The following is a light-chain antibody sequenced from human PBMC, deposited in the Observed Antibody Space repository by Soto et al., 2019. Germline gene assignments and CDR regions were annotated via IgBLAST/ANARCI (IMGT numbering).Light chain of an antibody. V-gene: IGLV2-23*01. J-gene: IGLJ3*02. CDR1: TSTVATYDL. Sequence: QSALTQPASVSGAPGQSISISCTGTTSTVATYDLVSWYQQHPGKAPRLLIYEATKRHSGTSNRFSGSKSGNTASLTISGLQSEDEADYYCSPFSGSVVVYVMFGGGTKVTVL. CDR3: SPFSGSVVVYVM. CDR2: EAT.